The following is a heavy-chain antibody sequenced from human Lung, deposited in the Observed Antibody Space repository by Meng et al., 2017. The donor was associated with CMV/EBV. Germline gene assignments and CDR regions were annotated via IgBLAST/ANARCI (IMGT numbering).Heavy chain of an antibody. J-gene: IGHJ3*02. D-gene: IGHD6-13*01. V-gene: IGHV1-69*05. Sequence: SSXXVSXKASGGTFSSYAISWVRQAPGQGLEWMGGIIPIFGTANYAQKFQGRVTITTDESTSTAYMELSSLRSEDTAVYYCATSIVAAGGAFDIWGQGTMVTVSS. CDR1: GGTFSSYA. CDR3: ATSIVAAGGAFDI. CDR2: IIPIFGTA.